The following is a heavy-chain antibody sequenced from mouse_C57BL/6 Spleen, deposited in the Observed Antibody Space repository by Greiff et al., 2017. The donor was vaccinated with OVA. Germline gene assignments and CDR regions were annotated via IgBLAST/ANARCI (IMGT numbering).Heavy chain of an antibody. V-gene: IGHV5-17*01. D-gene: IGHD2-3*01. CDR1: GFTFSDYG. Sequence: DVKLVESGGGLVKPGGSLKLSCAASGFTFSDYGMHWVRQAPEKGLEWVAYISSGSSTIYYADTVKGRFTISRDNAKNTLFLQMTSLRSEDTAMYYCARSGYYYYAMDYWGQGTSVTVSS. J-gene: IGHJ4*01. CDR2: ISSGSSTI. CDR3: ARSGYYYYAMDY.